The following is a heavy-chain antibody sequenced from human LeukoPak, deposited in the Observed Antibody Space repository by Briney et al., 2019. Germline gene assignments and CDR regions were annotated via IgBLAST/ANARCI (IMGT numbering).Heavy chain of an antibody. CDR3: ARGSRTGRIYYYYMDV. CDR1: GGTFISYA. D-gene: IGHD1-1*01. J-gene: IGHJ6*03. V-gene: IGHV1-69*13. CDR2: IIPIFGTA. Sequence: SVKVSCKASGGTFISYAISWVRQAPGQGLEWMGGIIPIFGTANYAQKFQGRVTITADESTSTAYMELSSLRSEDTAVYYCARGSRTGRIYYYYMDVWGKGTTVTISS.